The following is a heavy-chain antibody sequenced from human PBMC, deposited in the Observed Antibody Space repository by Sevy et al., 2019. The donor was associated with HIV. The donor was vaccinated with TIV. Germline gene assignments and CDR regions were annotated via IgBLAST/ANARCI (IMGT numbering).Heavy chain of an antibody. CDR1: GFAFSDYA. Sequence: GGSLRLSCTGSGFAFSDYALSWVRQAPGKGLEWVGFIRNKEYNGTTEYAASVKGRFLISRDDSKSVAYLDMNSLKTADTGLYYCTRSVTTIYWGRGTLVTVSS. CDR3: TRSVTTIY. J-gene: IGHJ4*02. V-gene: IGHV3-49*04. CDR2: IRNKEYNGTT. D-gene: IGHD4-4*01.